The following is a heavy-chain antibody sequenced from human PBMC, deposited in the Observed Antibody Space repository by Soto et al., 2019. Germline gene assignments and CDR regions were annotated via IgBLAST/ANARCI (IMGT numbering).Heavy chain of an antibody. D-gene: IGHD3-3*01. CDR3: ARLDFWSGYPAEYFQH. J-gene: IGHJ1*01. CDR1: GYTFTSYG. V-gene: IGHV1-18*01. Sequence: GASVKVSCKASGYTFTSYGISWVRQAPGQGLEWMGWISAHNGNTNYAQKLQGRVTMTTDTSTSTAYMELRSPRSDDTAVYYCARLDFWSGYPAEYFQHWGQGTLVTVSS. CDR2: ISAHNGNT.